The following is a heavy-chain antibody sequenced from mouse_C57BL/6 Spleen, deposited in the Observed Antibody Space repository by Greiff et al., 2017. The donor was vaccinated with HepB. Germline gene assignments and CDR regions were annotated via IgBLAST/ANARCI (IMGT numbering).Heavy chain of an antibody. J-gene: IGHJ3*01. CDR2: IDPSDSYT. CDR1: GYTFTSYW. V-gene: IGHV1-50*01. D-gene: IGHD2-12*01. CDR3: ARACAMCYSWFAY. Sequence: QVQLQQPGAELVKPGASVKLSCKASGYTFTSYWMQWVKQRPGQGLGWIGEIDPSDSYTNYNQKFKGKATLTVDTSSSTAYMQLSSLTSEDAAVYYCARACAMCYSWFAYWGQGTLVTVSA.